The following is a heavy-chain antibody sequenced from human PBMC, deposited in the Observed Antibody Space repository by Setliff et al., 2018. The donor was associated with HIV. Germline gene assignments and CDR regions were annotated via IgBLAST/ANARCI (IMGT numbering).Heavy chain of an antibody. CDR2: INHSGRT. Sequence: SETLSLTCAVYGGSFSDNYWSWIRQSPGKGLEWIGEINHSGRTKYSPSLRSRVSISVDTSKTQFSLKLSSVTAADTAVYYCARVVGLGGCSSTSRHYYYYYGMDVWGQGTTVTV. D-gene: IGHD2-2*01. CDR1: GGSFSDNY. CDR3: ARVVGLGGCSSTSRHYYYYYGMDV. V-gene: IGHV4-34*01. J-gene: IGHJ6*02.